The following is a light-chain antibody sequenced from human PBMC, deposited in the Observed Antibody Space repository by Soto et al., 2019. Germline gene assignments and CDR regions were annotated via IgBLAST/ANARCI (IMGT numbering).Light chain of an antibody. V-gene: IGKV3D-20*02. CDR1: QSVISSY. J-gene: IGKJ5*01. CDR3: QQRSNWPIT. Sequence: ILLTQSPGTLSLSPGERATLSCMASQSVISSYLSWCQQKPGHAPRILIYDASNRATGIPARFSGSGSGTDFTLTISSLEPEDFAVYYCQQRSNWPITFGQGTRLEIK. CDR2: DAS.